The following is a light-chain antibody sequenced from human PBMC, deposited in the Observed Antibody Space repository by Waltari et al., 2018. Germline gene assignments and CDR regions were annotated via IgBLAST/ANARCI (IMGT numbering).Light chain of an antibody. J-gene: IGKJ4*01. CDR2: GAS. V-gene: IGKV3-15*01. CDR3: QQYYKWPLVT. Sequence: EILMTQSPTTLSVSLGERATLSCRASQSVSSNLAWYQQKTGQPPSLLIYGASTSATCSPARCRGSGSRTEFTLTISRLQSEDFAISSCQQYYKWPLVTFGGGTRVEIK. CDR1: QSVSSN.